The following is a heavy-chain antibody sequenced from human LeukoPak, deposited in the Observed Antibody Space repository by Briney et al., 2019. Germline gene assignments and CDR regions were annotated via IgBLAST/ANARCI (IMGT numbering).Heavy chain of an antibody. CDR1: GFTFSSYS. J-gene: IGHJ4*02. CDR3: ARDTYYFDY. Sequence: GGSLRLSCAASGFTFSSYSMNWVRQAPGKGLEWVSYISSSSTIYYADSVKGRFTISRDNAKNSLYLQMNSLRAEDTAVYYCARDTYYFDYWGQGTLVTVSS. V-gene: IGHV3-48*04. CDR2: ISSSSTI.